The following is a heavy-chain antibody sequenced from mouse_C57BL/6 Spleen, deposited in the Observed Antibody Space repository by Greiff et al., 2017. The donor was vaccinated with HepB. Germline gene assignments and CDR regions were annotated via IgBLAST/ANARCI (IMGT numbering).Heavy chain of an antibody. CDR2: ISSGSSTI. V-gene: IGHV5-17*01. CDR1: GFTFSDYG. J-gene: IGHJ4*01. D-gene: IGHD2-3*01. CDR3: AVDGYYEAMDY. Sequence: EVKLVESGGGLVKPGGSLKLSCAASGFTFSDYGMHWVRQAPEKGLEWVAYISSGSSTIHYADTVKGRFTLSRDNAKNTLFLQMTSLRSEDTAMYYCAVDGYYEAMDYWGQGTSVTVSS.